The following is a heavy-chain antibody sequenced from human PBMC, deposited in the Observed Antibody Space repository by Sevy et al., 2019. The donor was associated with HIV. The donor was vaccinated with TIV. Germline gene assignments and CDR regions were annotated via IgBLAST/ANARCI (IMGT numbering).Heavy chain of an antibody. CDR3: AGDESPFRGKGPYEYFDALDI. CDR1: GFTLSNYW. V-gene: IGHV3-7*01. CDR2: INDGGSQK. J-gene: IGHJ3*02. Sequence: GGSLRLSCTASGFTLSNYWMTWVRQAPGMGLEWVANINDGGSQKNYLDSVKGRFTISRDNAENSLSLELNNLRVDDTAVYFCAGDESPFRGKGPYEYFDALDIWGQGTRVTVSS. D-gene: IGHD5-12*01.